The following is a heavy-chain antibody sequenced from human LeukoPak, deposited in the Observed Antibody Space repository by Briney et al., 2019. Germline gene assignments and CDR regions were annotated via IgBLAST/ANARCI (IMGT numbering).Heavy chain of an antibody. D-gene: IGHD1-26*01. J-gene: IGHJ4*02. CDR2: ISYDGSNK. Sequence: GGSLRLSCAASGFTFSNFGMHWVRKAPGKGLEWVAVISYDGSNKYYADSVKGRFTISRDNSKNTLYLQMNSLRAEDTAVFFCAKSRGTYFLYFDYWGPGTLVSVSS. V-gene: IGHV3-30*18. CDR1: GFTFSNFG. CDR3: AKSRGTYFLYFDY.